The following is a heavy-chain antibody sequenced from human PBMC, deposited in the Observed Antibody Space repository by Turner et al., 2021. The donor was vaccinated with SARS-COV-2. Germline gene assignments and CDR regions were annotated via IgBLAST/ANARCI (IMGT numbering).Heavy chain of an antibody. CDR3: ARDHMDPSTVTTWRGFDP. CDR2: IYYSGST. Sequence: QVQLQESGPGLVKPSQTLSLTCTVSGGSLSSGGYYWSWIRQHPGKGLEWIGYIYYSGSTYYNPSLKSRVTISVDTSKNQFSLKRSSVTAADTAVYYCARDHMDPSTVTTWRGFDPWGQGTLVTVSS. D-gene: IGHD4-17*01. J-gene: IGHJ5*02. V-gene: IGHV4-31*03. CDR1: GGSLSSGGYY.